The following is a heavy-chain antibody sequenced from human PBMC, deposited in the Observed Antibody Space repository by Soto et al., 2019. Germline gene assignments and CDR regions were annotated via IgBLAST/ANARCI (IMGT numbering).Heavy chain of an antibody. V-gene: IGHV6-1*01. Sequence: SQTLSLTCAISGDSVSSNSAAWTWIRQSPSGGLEWLGRTYYRSEWYNDYAVSVKSRIRINPDTSKNQFSLQLDSVTPDDTALYYCARFISGGGGVDYWGQGXLVTVSS. J-gene: IGHJ4*02. CDR1: GDSVSSNSAA. CDR3: ARFISGGGGVDY. D-gene: IGHD3-10*01. CDR2: TYYRSEWYN.